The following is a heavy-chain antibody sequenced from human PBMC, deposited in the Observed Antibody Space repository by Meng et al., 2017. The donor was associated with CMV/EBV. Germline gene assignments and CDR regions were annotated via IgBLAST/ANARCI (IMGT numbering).Heavy chain of an antibody. J-gene: IGHJ6*02. CDR3: ARGRTVTIMYYYYGMDV. D-gene: IGHD4-17*01. CDR1: GGSFSGYY. V-gene: IGHV4-34*01. CDR2: INHSGST. Sequence: SETLSLTCAVYGGSFSGYYWSWIRQPPGKGLEWIGEINHSGSTNYNPSLKSRVPISVDTSKNQFSLKLSSVTAADTAVYYCARGRTVTIMYYYYGMDVWGQGTTVTVSS.